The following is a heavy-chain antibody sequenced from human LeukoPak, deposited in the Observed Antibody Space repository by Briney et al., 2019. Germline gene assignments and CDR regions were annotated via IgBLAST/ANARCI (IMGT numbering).Heavy chain of an antibody. V-gene: IGHV3-23*01. CDR3: ARETYYFDY. CDR1: GFSFTDYA. Sequence: GGSLRLSCAASGFSFTDYAMSWARQPPGKGLEWVSAVSGHGDTTDYVDSVKGRFTISRDNAKNSLYLQMDSLRAEDTAVYYCARETYYFDYWGQGTLVTVSS. J-gene: IGHJ4*02. CDR2: VSGHGDTT.